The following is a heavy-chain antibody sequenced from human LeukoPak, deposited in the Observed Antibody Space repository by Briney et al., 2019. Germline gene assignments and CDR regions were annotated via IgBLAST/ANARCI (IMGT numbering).Heavy chain of an antibody. Sequence: ASVKVSCKASGYTFPSYYIHWVRQAAGQGLEWMGIINPSGGSTSYAQKFQGRVTMTRDTSTSTVYMELSSLRSEDTAVYYCARGERRGSSVLWGQGTLVTVSS. CDR1: GYTFPSYY. D-gene: IGHD1-1*01. CDR3: ARGERRGSSVL. CDR2: INPSGGST. J-gene: IGHJ4*02. V-gene: IGHV1-46*01.